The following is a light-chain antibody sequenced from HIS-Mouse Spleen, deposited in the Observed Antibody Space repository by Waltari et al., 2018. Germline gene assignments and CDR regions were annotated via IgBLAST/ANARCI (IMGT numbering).Light chain of an antibody. Sequence: QSALTQPASVSGSPGQSITISCTGTSSDVGRYNLVSWYQQHPGKAPKLMIYEGSKRPSGVSNRVSGSKAGNTASLTISGLQAEDEADYYCCSYAGSSTYWVFGGGTKLTVL. CDR1: SSDVGRYNL. J-gene: IGLJ3*02. CDR2: EGS. V-gene: IGLV2-23*01. CDR3: CSYAGSSTYWV.